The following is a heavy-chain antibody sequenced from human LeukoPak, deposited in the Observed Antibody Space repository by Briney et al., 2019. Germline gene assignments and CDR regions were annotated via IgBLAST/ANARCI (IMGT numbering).Heavy chain of an antibody. D-gene: IGHD6-19*01. J-gene: IGHJ4*02. V-gene: IGHV4-4*07. Sequence: SETLSLTCTVSGGSISSYFWSWIRQPAGKGLEWIGRIYTSGSTNYNPSLKSRVTMSIDTSKNQFSLKLSSVTAADTAVYYCARARGPLNSSGWYSPSYYFDYWGQGTLVTVSS. CDR2: IYTSGST. CDR3: ARARGPLNSSGWYSPSYYFDY. CDR1: GGSISSYF.